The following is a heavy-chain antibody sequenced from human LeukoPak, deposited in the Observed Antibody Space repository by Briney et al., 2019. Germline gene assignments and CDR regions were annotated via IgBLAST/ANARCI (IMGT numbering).Heavy chain of an antibody. V-gene: IGHV4-59*01. Sequence: SETLSLTCTVSGGSISSYYWSWIRQPPGKGLEWIGYIYYSGSTNYNPSLKSRVTISVDTSKNQFSLKLTSVTAVDTAVYYCARTTEGGYTYGYFYYYYMDVWGKGTTVTISS. J-gene: IGHJ6*03. CDR2: IYYSGST. D-gene: IGHD5-18*01. CDR1: GGSISSYY. CDR3: ARTTEGGYTYGYFYYYYMDV.